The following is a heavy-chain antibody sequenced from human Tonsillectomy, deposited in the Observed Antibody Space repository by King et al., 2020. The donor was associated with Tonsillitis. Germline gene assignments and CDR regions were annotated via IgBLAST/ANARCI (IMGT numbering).Heavy chain of an antibody. CDR3: ARERIDYAFDH. V-gene: IGHV1-18*01. D-gene: IGHD4-17*01. CDR1: GYTFTSYG. Sequence: QLVQSGAEVKKPGASVKVSCKASGYTFTSYGISWVRQAPGQGLEWMGWISAYNGNTKYAQRFQGRVTMTTDTPTGTAYMELRSRRSDDTAVYYCARERIDYAFDHWGQGTLVTVSS. J-gene: IGHJ4*02. CDR2: ISAYNGNT.